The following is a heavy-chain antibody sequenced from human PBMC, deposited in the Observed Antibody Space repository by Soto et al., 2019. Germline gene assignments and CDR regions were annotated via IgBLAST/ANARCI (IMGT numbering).Heavy chain of an antibody. Sequence: GGSLRLSCVASGFFFKNYEMNWVRQSPGKGLEWISYISNSGNTIYAADSMRGRFTISRDNAKNSLFLQMNSLRADDTAVYYCARDIDNRDYYYGLDVWGQGTRVT. CDR3: ARDIDNRDYYYGLDV. D-gene: IGHD1-20*01. V-gene: IGHV3-48*03. CDR1: GFFFKNYE. J-gene: IGHJ6*02. CDR2: ISNSGNTI.